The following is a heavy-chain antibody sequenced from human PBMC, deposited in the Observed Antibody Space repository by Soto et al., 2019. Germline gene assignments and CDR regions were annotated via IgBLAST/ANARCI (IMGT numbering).Heavy chain of an antibody. CDR3: ARPLPTYYYDMDV. V-gene: IGHV3-33*01. CDR2: IWYDGSNK. Sequence: PGGSLRLSCAASGFTFSNYGMHWVRQAPGKGLEWVAIIWYDGSNKYYADSVKGRFTISRDNSKNTLYLQMNSLRAEDTAVYYCARPLPTYYYDMDVWGQGTTVTVSS. CDR1: GFTFSNYG. J-gene: IGHJ6*02.